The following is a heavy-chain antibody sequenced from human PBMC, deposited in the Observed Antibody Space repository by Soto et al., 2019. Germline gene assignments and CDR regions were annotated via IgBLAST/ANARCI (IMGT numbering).Heavy chain of an antibody. V-gene: IGHV4-59*01. J-gene: IGHJ4*02. CDR1: GGSISSYY. D-gene: IGHD3-16*01. CDR2: IYYSGST. Sequence: SSETLSLTCTVSGGSISSYYWSWIRQPPGKGLEWIGYIYYSGSTNYNPSLKSRVTISVDTPKNQFSLKLSSVTAADTAVYYCARDRGTTFDYWGQGTLVTVSS. CDR3: ARDRGTTFDY.